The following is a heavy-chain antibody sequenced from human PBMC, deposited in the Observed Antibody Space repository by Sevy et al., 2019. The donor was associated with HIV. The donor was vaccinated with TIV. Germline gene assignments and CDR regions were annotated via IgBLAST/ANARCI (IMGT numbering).Heavy chain of an antibody. Sequence: GGSLRLSCAASGFSFNTYTFYWVRQAPGEGLEWISSISSSGVYEYYADSGRGRFTISRAKAKNSLSLQMNGLRVEDTGGYYCARVPDSGGRGRADYWGQGTRVTVSS. J-gene: IGHJ4*02. CDR1: GFSFNTYT. V-gene: IGHV3-21*01. CDR3: ARVPDSGGRGRADY. D-gene: IGHD1-26*01. CDR2: ISSSGVYE.